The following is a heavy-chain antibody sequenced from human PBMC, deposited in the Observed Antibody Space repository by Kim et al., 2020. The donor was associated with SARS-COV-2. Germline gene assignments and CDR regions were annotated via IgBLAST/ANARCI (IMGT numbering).Heavy chain of an antibody. V-gene: IGHV3-73*01. D-gene: IGHD3-3*01. Sequence: GGSLRLSCAASGFTFSGSAMHWVRQASGKGLEWVGRIRSKANSYATAYAASVKGRFTISRDDSKNTAYLQMNSLKTEDTAVYYCTRPESGYEDHDAFDIWGQGTMVTVSS. J-gene: IGHJ3*02. CDR3: TRPESGYEDHDAFDI. CDR2: IRSKANSYAT. CDR1: GFTFSGSA.